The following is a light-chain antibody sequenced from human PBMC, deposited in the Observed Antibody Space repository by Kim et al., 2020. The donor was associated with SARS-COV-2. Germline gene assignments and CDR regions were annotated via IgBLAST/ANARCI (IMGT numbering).Light chain of an antibody. V-gene: IGKV1-9*01. CDR1: KGISSY. CDR3: QQVNSYPIT. Sequence: ASVGDRVTSTCRASKGISSYLAWYQQKPGRAPKLLIYAASTLQSGVPSRFSGSGSGTDFTLTISSLQPEDFATYYCQQVNSYPITFGQGTRLEIK. J-gene: IGKJ5*01. CDR2: AAS.